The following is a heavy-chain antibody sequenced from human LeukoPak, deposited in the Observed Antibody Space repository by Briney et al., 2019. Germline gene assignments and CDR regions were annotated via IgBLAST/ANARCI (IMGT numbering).Heavy chain of an antibody. D-gene: IGHD5-18*01. Sequence: SETLSLTCAVYGGSFSGYYWSWMRQHPGKGLEWIGEINHSGSTNYNPSLKSRVTISVDTSKNQFSLKLSSVTAADTAVYYWARVGRELGIIQLFDYWGQGTLVTVSS. CDR3: ARVGRELGIIQLFDY. V-gene: IGHV4-34*01. J-gene: IGHJ4*02. CDR1: GGSFSGYY. CDR2: INHSGST.